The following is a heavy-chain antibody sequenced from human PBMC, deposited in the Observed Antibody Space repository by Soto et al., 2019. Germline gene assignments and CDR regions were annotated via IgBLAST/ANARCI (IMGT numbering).Heavy chain of an antibody. CDR2: IYPGDSDS. CDR3: AKYEGYCSTTTCSNFDY. D-gene: IGHD2-2*01. Sequence: PGESLKISCKGSGFTFTSYWIAWVRQMPGKGLEWMGIIYPGDSDSSYSPSFQGQVTISADKSINTAYLHWSSLKASDTAIYYCAKYEGYCSTTTCSNFDYWGQGTLVTVSS. CDR1: GFTFTSYW. J-gene: IGHJ4*02. V-gene: IGHV5-51*01.